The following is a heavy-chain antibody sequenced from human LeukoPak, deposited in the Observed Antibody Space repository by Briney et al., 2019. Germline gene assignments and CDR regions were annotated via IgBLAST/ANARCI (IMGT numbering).Heavy chain of an antibody. D-gene: IGHD3-22*01. CDR3: AKDQVYYDSSGYHDY. CDR1: GLTFISYA. V-gene: IGHV3-23*01. CDR2: ISGSGGST. J-gene: IGHJ4*02. Sequence: GGSLRLSCAASGLTFISYAMSWVRQAPGKGLEWVSAISGSGGSTYYADSVKGRFTISRDNSKNTLYLQMNSLRAEDTAVYYCAKDQVYYDSSGYHDYWGQGTLVTVSS.